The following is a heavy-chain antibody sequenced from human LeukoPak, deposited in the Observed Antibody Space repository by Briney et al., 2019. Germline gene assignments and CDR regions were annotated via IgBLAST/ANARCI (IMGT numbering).Heavy chain of an antibody. CDR1: GFTFSNYG. Sequence: GGSLRLSCAASGFTFSNYGMHWVRQAPGKGLEWVAVISYDGSNKYYADSVKGRFTISRDRSKNTLYLQMNSLRAEDTAVYYCASYGDPDDAFDIWGQGTMVTVSS. V-gene: IGHV3-30*03. CDR2: ISYDGSNK. D-gene: IGHD4/OR15-4a*01. J-gene: IGHJ3*02. CDR3: ASYGDPDDAFDI.